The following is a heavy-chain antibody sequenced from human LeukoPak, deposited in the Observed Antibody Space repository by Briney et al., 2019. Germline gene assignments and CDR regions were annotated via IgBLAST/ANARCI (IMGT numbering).Heavy chain of an antibody. CDR1: GFTFSSYW. J-gene: IGHJ5*02. CDR2: IDSDGSST. Sequence: GGSLRLSCAASGFTFSSYWMHWVRQAPGKGLVWVSRIDSDGSSTSYADSVKGRFTISRDNAENTLYLQMNSLRAEDTAVYYCASLYGDYNWFDPWGQGTLVTVSS. CDR3: ASLYGDYNWFDP. D-gene: IGHD4-17*01. V-gene: IGHV3-74*01.